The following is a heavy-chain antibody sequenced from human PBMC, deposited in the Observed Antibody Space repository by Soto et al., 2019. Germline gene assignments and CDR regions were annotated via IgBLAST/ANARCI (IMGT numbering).Heavy chain of an antibody. J-gene: IGHJ4*02. CDR3: AREASAVVSLDF. Sequence: EASVKVSCKASRYIFTAYSMHRVQQAPGQGLEWLGWINPNSGDTIYAQKFQDRVTMTCDTSVSTAYLELSSLSSDDTALYYCAREASAVVSLDFRGQGNLVNVSS. CDR1: RYIFTAYS. D-gene: IGHD2-15*01. V-gene: IGHV1-2*02. CDR2: INPNSGDT.